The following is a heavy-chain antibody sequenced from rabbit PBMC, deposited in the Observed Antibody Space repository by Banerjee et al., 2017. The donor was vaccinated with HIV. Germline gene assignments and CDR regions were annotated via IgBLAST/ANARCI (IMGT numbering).Heavy chain of an antibody. CDR1: GFSFSDTYY. Sequence: QEQLKESGGDLVKPGASLTLTCTASGFSFSDTYYMCWVRRAPGKGLEWVACIYAGSSGSTYYASWAKGRFTISKTSSTTVTLQLNSLTAADTATYFCARWGSSGLYFNLWGPGTLVTVS. CDR2: IYAGSSGST. J-gene: IGHJ4*01. CDR3: ARWGSSGLYFNL. V-gene: IGHV1S45*01. D-gene: IGHD4-1*01.